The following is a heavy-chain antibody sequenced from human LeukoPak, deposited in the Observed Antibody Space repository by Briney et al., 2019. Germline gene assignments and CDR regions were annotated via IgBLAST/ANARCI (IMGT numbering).Heavy chain of an antibody. CDR1: GGSISSYY. J-gene: IGHJ4*02. CDR2: IYYSGST. D-gene: IGHD6-13*01. V-gene: IGHV4-59*01. CDR3: AKIAAAGTHFDY. Sequence: PSETLSLTCTGSGGSISSYYWSWIRQAPGKGLVWIGYIYYSGSTTYNPSLKSRVTISVDTSKKQFSLKLSSVTAADTAVYYCAKIAAAGTHFDYWGQGTLVTVSS.